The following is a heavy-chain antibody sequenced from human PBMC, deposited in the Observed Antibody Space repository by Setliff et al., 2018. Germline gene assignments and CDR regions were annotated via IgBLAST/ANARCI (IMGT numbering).Heavy chain of an antibody. CDR1: GLTVAAYT. D-gene: IGHD2-15*01. CDR2: ISSSGSFI. CDR3: ARDEVNCSGSKCYSGFDS. Sequence: GGSLRLSCAASGLTVAAYTMTWVRQAPGKGLEWISSISSSGSFIYYADSVRGRFTVSRDNARNSLYLQMNNLRAEDTAVYYCARDEVNCSGSKCYSGFDSWGQGTLVTVSS. V-gene: IGHV3-21*01. J-gene: IGHJ4*02.